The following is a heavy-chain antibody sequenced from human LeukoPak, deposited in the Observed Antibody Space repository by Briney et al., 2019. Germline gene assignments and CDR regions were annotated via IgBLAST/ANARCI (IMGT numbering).Heavy chain of an antibody. D-gene: IGHD3-16*02. V-gene: IGHV1-69*13. J-gene: IGHJ4*02. CDR3: ARVRDDYVWGSYRLDY. CDR2: IIPIFGTA. CDR1: GGTFSSYA. Sequence: ASVKVSCKASGGTFSSYAISWVRQAPGQGLEWMGGIIPIFGTANYAQKFQGRVTITADESTSTAYMELSSLRSEDTAVYYCARVRDDYVWGSYRLDYWGQGTLVTVSS.